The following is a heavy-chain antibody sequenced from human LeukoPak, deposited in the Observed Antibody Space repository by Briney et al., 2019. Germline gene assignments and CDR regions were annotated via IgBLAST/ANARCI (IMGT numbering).Heavy chain of an antibody. J-gene: IGHJ4*01. D-gene: IGHD2/OR15-2a*01. Sequence: GGSLRLSCAASGFTLSSHGMNWVRQAPGKGLEWVSSISSSSSYIHSADSVKGRFTISRDNSKNSLYLQMNSLRAEDTAVYYCARDLGNSGTYASPIDFWGHGTLVTVSS. CDR2: ISSSSSYI. CDR3: ARDLGNSGTYASPIDF. V-gene: IGHV3-21*01. CDR1: GFTLSSHG.